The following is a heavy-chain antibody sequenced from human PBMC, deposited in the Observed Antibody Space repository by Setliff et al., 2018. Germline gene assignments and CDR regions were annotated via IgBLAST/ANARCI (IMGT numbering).Heavy chain of an antibody. CDR1: GYSFTSHY. D-gene: IGHD6-25*01. CDR2: INPGGLTS. CDR3: ARAGLAAAGRKGVFDH. V-gene: IGHV1-46*01. J-gene: IGHJ4*02. Sequence: WASVKVSCKTSGYSFTSHYVHWVRQAPGQGLEWMGIINPGGLTSSSTQKFEGRVTMTRDTSTSTVYMELNSLTSDDTAVYYCARAGLAAAGRKGVFDHWGQGTLVTVSS.